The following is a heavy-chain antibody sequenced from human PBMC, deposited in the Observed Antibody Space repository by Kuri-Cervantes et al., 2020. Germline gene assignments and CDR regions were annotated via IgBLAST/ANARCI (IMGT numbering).Heavy chain of an antibody. CDR1: GFTFSSYG. D-gene: IGHD4-17*01. CDR2: ISYDGSNK. J-gene: IGHJ3*02. CDR3: ARPKYGDYNDAFDI. V-gene: IGHV3-30*03. Sequence: GGSLRLSCAASGFTFSSYGMHWVRQAPGKGLEWVAVISYDGSNKYYADSVKGRFTISRDNAKNSLYLQMNSLRAEDTAVYYCARPKYGDYNDAFDIWGQGTMVTVSS.